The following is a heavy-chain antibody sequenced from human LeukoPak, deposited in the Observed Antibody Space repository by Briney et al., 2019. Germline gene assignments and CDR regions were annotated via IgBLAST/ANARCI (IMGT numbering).Heavy chain of an antibody. J-gene: IGHJ4*02. CDR1: GLTFSSSA. CDR2: IIGRVGRT. V-gene: IGHV3-23*01. D-gene: IGHD2-2*01. Sequence: PGRCLRPAFPTAGLTFSSSAIDSVRQAPGNWLGWVSIIIGRVGRTYYADAVKGRFTTSRDNSKNTLYLQLNSLRAEYTAVYYGAKRGYCSSANCEHYFDHWGQGTLVTASS. CDR3: AKRGYCSSANCEHYFDH.